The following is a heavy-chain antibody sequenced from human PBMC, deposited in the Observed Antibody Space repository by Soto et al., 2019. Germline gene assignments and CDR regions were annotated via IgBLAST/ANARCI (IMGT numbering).Heavy chain of an antibody. CDR2: IDSSDSST. CDR1: GFAFTSYW. Sequence: PGGSLKISCQASGFAFTSYWFPWVREMPGRGLEWMGRIDSSDSSTNYSPSFRGHVTISADSSTSTAYLQWNSLKASDTAIYCSARGVQMATPHRYYFDFWGQGTLVTVYS. V-gene: IGHV5-10-1*01. D-gene: IGHD5-12*01. J-gene: IGHJ4*02. CDR3: ARGVQMATPHRYYFDF.